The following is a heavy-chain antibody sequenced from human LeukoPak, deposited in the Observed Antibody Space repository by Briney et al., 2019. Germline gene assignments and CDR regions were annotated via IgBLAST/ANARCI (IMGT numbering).Heavy chain of an antibody. CDR3: ARAREYYYDSSGPRGWFDP. CDR1: GYSFTSYW. V-gene: IGHV5-51*01. Sequence: GESLKISCKGSGYSFTSYWIGWVRQMPGKCLEWMGIIYPGDSDTRYSPSFQGQVTISADKSISTAYPQWSSLKASDTAMYYCARAREYYYDSSGPRGWFDPWGQGTLVTVSS. J-gene: IGHJ5*02. D-gene: IGHD3-22*01. CDR2: IYPGDSDT.